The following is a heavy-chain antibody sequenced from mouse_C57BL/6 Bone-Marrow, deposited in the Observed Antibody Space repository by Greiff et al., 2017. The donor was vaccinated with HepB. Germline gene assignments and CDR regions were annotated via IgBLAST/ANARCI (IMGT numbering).Heavy chain of an antibody. CDR2: IRLKSDNYAT. V-gene: IGHV6-3*01. Sequence: EVKLVESGGGLVQPGGSMKLSCVASGFTFSNYWMNWVRQSPEKGLEWVAQIRLKSDNYATNYAESVKGRFTISRDDSKSSIYLQMNKFSAEDTGIDYCTAEITTVPHYAMDYWGQGTSVTVSS. CDR1: GFTFSNYW. D-gene: IGHD1-1*01. CDR3: TAEITTVPHYAMDY. J-gene: IGHJ4*01.